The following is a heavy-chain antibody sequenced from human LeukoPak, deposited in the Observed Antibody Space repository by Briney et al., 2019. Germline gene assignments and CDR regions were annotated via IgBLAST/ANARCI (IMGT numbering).Heavy chain of an antibody. D-gene: IGHD3-10*01. CDR3: ARHVSLLWFGELLANWFDP. CDR2: LYRDGEA. Sequence: SETLSLTCTVSYYSISRGHYWGWIRQSPGKGLEWIGSLYRDGEATYNPSLKSRVSSSVDTSKNQFSLKLSSVTAADTAVYYCARHVSLLWFGELLANWFDPWGQGTLVTVSS. J-gene: IGHJ5*02. V-gene: IGHV4-38-2*02. CDR1: YYSISRGHY.